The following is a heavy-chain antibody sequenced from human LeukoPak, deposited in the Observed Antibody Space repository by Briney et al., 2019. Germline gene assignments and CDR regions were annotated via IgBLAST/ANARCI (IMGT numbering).Heavy chain of an antibody. V-gene: IGHV5-51*01. D-gene: IGHD5-24*01. CDR3: ARRKGDGYNSPFAY. CDR1: GYSFPNYW. CDR2: IYPADSDT. J-gene: IGHJ4*02. Sequence: GESLKISCKGSGYSFPNYWIGWVRQMPGQGLEWMGIIYPADSDTRYNPSFQGQVTISADKSINTAYLQWTSLKASDTAMYYCARRKGDGYNSPFAYWGQGTLVTVSS.